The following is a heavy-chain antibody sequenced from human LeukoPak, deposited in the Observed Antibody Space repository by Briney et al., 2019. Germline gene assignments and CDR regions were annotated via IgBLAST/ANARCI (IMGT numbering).Heavy chain of an antibody. Sequence: PGGSLRLSCAASGFTFSSYAMSWVRQAPGKGLEWVSAISGSGGSTYYADSVKGRFTISRDNSKNTLYLQMNSLRAEDTAVYYCSSIVVVTATNDAFDIWGQGTMVTVSS. CDR2: ISGSGGST. CDR1: GFTFSSYA. CDR3: SSIVVVTATNDAFDI. D-gene: IGHD2-21*02. V-gene: IGHV3-23*01. J-gene: IGHJ3*02.